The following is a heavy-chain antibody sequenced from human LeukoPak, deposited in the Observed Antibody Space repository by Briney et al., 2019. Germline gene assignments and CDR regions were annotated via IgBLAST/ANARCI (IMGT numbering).Heavy chain of an antibody. CDR1: GFTFSSYA. CDR3: ARDHYFGIAAAGPDY. V-gene: IGHV3-30-3*01. Sequence: GGSLRLSCAASGFTFSSYAMSWVRQAPGKGLEWVAVISYDGSNKYYADSVKGRFTISRDNSKNTLYLQMNSLRAEDTAVYYCARDHYFGIAAAGPDYWGQGTLVTVSS. D-gene: IGHD6-13*01. CDR2: ISYDGSNK. J-gene: IGHJ4*02.